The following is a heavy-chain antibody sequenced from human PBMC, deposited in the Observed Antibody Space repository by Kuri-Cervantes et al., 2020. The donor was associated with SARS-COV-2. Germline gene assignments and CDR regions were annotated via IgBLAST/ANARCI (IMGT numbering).Heavy chain of an antibody. CDR3: ARGVVGYCSSTSCQGRWFDP. V-gene: IGHV1-18*01. D-gene: IGHD2-2*01. CDR2: ISAYNGNT. Sequence: ASVKVSCKASGYTFTSYGISWVRQAPGQGLEWMGWISAYNGNTNYAQKLQGRVTMTTDTSTSTAYMELRSLRSDDTAVYYCARGVVGYCSSTSCQGRWFDPWGRGSLVTVSS. J-gene: IGHJ5*02. CDR1: GYTFTSYG.